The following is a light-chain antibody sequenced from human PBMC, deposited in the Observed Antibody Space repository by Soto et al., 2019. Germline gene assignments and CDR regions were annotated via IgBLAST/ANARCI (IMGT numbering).Light chain of an antibody. J-gene: IGLJ1*01. CDR1: SSDIGGYDY. CDR2: DVT. Sequence: SVLTQPASVSGSPGQSITIPCTGTSSDIGGYDYVSWYQQRPGKAPKLMIYDVTNRPSGVSNRFSGSKSGDTASLTISGLQAEDEADYYCSSYTSTNTPLVFGTGTKVTV. V-gene: IGLV2-14*01. CDR3: SSYTSTNTPLV.